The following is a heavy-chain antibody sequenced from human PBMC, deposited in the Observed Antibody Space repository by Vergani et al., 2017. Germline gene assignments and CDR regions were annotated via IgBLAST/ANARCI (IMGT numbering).Heavy chain of an antibody. D-gene: IGHD4-11*01. CDR2: IDHTGRT. CDR1: GGSFTSYH. V-gene: IGHV4-34*01. J-gene: IGHJ6*03. CDR3: ARVNTETNGHLYYYYYMDV. Sequence: QVQLQQWGGGLLKPSETLSLTCVVNGGSFTSYHWTWIRQSPGEGLELVGNIDHTGRTDYNPSLKSRLNMSVDKSRNQFSLTLNSVTATDTAIYFCARVNTETNGHLYYYYYMDVWGQGTAVTAS.